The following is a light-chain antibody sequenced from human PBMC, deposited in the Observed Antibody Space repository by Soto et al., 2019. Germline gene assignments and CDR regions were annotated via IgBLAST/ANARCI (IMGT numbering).Light chain of an antibody. J-gene: IGLJ3*02. Sequence: QSVLTQPPSASGSPGQSVAISCTGTSSDVGGYNYVSWYQQHPGKAPKLMIYDVSKRPSGVPARFSGSKSGNTASLTVSGLQAEDEADYYCSSYARNRDIVFGGGTKLTVL. CDR3: SSYARNRDIV. CDR1: SSDVGGYNY. V-gene: IGLV2-8*01. CDR2: DVS.